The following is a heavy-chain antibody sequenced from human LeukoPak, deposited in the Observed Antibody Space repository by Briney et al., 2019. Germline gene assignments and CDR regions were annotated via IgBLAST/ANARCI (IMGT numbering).Heavy chain of an antibody. CDR2: INHSGST. D-gene: IGHD3-16*01. Sequence: SETLSLTCAVYGGSFSGYYWSWIRQPPGKGLEWIGEINHSGSTNYNPSLKSRVTISVDTSKNQFSLKLSSVTAADTAVYYCARGPARLLTGGDYYYYCMDVWGQGTTVTVSS. J-gene: IGHJ6*02. CDR1: GGSFSGYY. V-gene: IGHV4-34*01. CDR3: ARGPARLLTGGDYYYYCMDV.